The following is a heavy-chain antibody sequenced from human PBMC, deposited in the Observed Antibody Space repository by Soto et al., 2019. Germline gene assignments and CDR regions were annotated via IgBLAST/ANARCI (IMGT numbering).Heavy chain of an antibody. Sequence: GASVKVSCKSSGGTFSSYAISWVRQAPGQGLEWMGWINPNSGGTNYAQKFQGWVTMTRDTSISTAYMELSRLRSDYTAVYYCARESGHCSSTSCYFWRYFLNYGMDVWGQGTTVTVSS. CDR1: GGTFSSYA. CDR2: INPNSGGT. CDR3: ARESGHCSSTSCYFWRYFLNYGMDV. D-gene: IGHD2-2*01. V-gene: IGHV1-2*04. J-gene: IGHJ6*02.